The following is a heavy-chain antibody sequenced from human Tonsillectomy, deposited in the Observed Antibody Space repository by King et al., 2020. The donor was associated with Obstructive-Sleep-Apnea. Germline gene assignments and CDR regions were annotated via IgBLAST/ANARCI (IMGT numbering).Heavy chain of an antibody. CDR1: GGSISSYY. D-gene: IGHD3-10*01. V-gene: IGHV4-59*01. Sequence: QLQESGPGLVKPSETLSLTCTVSGGSISSYYWSWIRQPPGKGLEWIGYIYYSGSTNYNPSLKSRVTISVDSSKNQFSLKLSSVTAADTAVYYCAGGSSGSYPLDYWGQGTLVTVSS. CDR3: AGGSSGSYPLDY. CDR2: IYYSGST. J-gene: IGHJ4*02.